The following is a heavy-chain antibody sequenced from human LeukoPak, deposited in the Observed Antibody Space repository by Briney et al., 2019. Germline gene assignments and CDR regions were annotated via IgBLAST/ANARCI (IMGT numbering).Heavy chain of an antibody. CDR2: INPNSGGT. D-gene: IGHD6-13*01. CDR3: ARSFVSSWYFDY. Sequence: ASVKVSCKASGYTFTGYYMHWVRQAPGQGLEWMGWINPNSGGTNYAQKFQGRVTITADKSTSTAYMELSSLRSEDTAVYYCARSFVSSWYFDYWGQGTLVTVSS. V-gene: IGHV1-2*02. J-gene: IGHJ4*02. CDR1: GYTFTGYY.